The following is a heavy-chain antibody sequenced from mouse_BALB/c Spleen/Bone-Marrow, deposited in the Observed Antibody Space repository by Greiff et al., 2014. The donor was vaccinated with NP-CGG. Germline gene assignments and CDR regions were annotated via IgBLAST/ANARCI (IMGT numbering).Heavy chain of an antibody. CDR1: GFNIKDIY. D-gene: IGHD2-4*01. CDR2: IDPANGNT. CDR3: ARYDYGWYFSV. J-gene: IGHJ1*01. V-gene: IGHV14-3*02. Sequence: EVQLQQSGAELVKPGASVKLSCTASGFNIKDIYMHWVKQRPEQGLEWIGRIDPANGNTKYDPKFQGKATITADTSSNTAYLQLSSLTSEDTAVYYCARYDYGWYFSVWGAGTTVTLSS.